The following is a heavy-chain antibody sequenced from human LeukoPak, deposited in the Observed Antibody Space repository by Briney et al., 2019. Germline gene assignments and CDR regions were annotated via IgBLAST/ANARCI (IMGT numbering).Heavy chain of an antibody. CDR2: ISGRGRRT. V-gene: IGHV3-23*01. CDR1: GLTFRSYA. CDR3: AKGNYYDNSGYYYEDAFDI. D-gene: IGHD3-22*01. Sequence: PGESLRLACSVYGLTFRSYAMRWVRPAPAKVLGWDSPISGRGRRTNYAAAEKGPYTISRHNSKNTLYLQMNSLRDEDTAVYYCAKGNYYDNSGYYYEDAFDIWGQGTMVTVSS. J-gene: IGHJ3*02.